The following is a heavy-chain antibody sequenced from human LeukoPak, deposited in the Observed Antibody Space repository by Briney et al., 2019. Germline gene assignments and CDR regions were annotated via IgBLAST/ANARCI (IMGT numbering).Heavy chain of an antibody. CDR1: GFTFSSYG. Sequence: GGSLRLSCAASGFTFSSYGMHWVRQAPGKGLEWVAIISYDGSDKHYADFVKGRFTISRDNSKSTLYLQMNSLRAEDTAVYYCAKTLLTVAGTDYWGQGTLVTVSS. V-gene: IGHV3-30*18. J-gene: IGHJ4*02. D-gene: IGHD6-19*01. CDR2: ISYDGSDK. CDR3: AKTLLTVAGTDY.